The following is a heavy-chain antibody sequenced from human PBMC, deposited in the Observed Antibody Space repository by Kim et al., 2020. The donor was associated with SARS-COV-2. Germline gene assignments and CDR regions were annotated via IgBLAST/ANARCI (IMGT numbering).Heavy chain of an antibody. J-gene: IGHJ4*02. Sequence: GGSLRLSCAASGFTFSSYEMNWVRQAPGKGLEWVSYISSSGSTIYYADSVKGRFTISRDNAKNSLYLQMNSLRAEDMAVYYCARVVVAANDYWGQGTQVTVSS. CDR3: ARVVVAANDY. V-gene: IGHV3-48*03. CDR1: GFTFSSYE. D-gene: IGHD2-15*01. CDR2: ISSSGSTI.